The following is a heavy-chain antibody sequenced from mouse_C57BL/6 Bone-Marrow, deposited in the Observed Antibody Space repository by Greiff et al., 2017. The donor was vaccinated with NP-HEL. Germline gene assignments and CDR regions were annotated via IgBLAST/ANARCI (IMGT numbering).Heavy chain of an antibody. V-gene: IGHV1-75*01. D-gene: IGHD1-1*01. J-gene: IGHJ4*01. CDR1: GYTFTDYY. CDR2: NFPGSGST. CDR3: ARSSTTDYYAMDY. Sequence: QVQLQQSGPELVKPGASVKISCKASGYTFTDYYINWVKQRPGQGLGWIGWNFPGSGSTYYNEKFKGKATLTVDKSSSTAYMLLSSLTSEDSAVYFCARSSTTDYYAMDYWGQGTSVTVSS.